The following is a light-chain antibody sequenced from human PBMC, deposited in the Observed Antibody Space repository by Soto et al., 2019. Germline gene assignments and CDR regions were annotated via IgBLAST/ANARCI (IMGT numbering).Light chain of an antibody. Sequence: SYELTQPPSVSVAPGQTARIICGGNNIGSKSVHGYQQKPGQAPVLVVYEDSDRPSGIPERFSGSNSGNTATLTISRVESGDEADYYCQVWESNSDVVFGGGTKLTVL. CDR2: EDS. CDR3: QVWESNSDVV. V-gene: IGLV3-21*02. CDR1: NIGSKS. J-gene: IGLJ2*01.